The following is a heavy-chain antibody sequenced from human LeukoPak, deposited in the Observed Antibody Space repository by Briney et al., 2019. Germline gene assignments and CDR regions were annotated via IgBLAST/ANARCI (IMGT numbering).Heavy chain of an antibody. CDR1: GFTFSDYW. CDR2: IHQDGSEK. J-gene: IGHJ4*02. V-gene: IGHV3-7*01. CDR3: ATYKWIHLWSTPFDY. D-gene: IGHD5-18*01. Sequence: GGSLRLSCEASGFTFSDYWMSRVRQAPGKGLEWVANIHQDGSEKNYVYSVKGRFTISRDNAKKSLYLQMNSLRAEDTAVYYCATYKWIHLWSTPFDYWGQGTLVTVSS.